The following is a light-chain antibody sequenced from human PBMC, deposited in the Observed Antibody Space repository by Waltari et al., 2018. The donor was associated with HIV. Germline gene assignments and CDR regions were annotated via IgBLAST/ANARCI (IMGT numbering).Light chain of an antibody. J-gene: IGKJ5*01. V-gene: IGKV3-20*01. Sequence: ENVLTQSPGTLSLSPGERATLSCRASQSVSSSYLAWYQQKPGHAPRLLIYGELSRATGIPDRFSGSGSGTDFTLTISRLEPEDFAVYYCQQYGSSPPITFGQGTRLEIK. CDR1: QSVSSSY. CDR3: QQYGSSPPIT. CDR2: GEL.